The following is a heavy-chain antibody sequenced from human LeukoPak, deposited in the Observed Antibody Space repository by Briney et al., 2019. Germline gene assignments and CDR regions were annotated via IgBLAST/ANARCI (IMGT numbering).Heavy chain of an antibody. D-gene: IGHD2-2*01. Sequence: PSQTLSLTGTVSGGSISSGDYYWSWIRQPPGKGLEWIGYIYYSGSTYYNPSLKSRVTISVDTSKNQFSLKLSSVTAADTAVYYCARSVPAGWFDPWGQGTLVTVSS. J-gene: IGHJ5*02. CDR2: IYYSGST. CDR1: GGSISSGDYY. CDR3: ARSVPAGWFDP. V-gene: IGHV4-30-4*08.